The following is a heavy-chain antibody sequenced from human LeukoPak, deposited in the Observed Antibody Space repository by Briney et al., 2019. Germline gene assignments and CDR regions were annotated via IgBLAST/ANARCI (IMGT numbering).Heavy chain of an antibody. CDR2: INEHGIP. Sequence: GGALRLSCAASGFTFRNYWMYWLRPPPGKGLVWIANINEHGIPMYEVSVKGRFTISRDNARHTLYLQMHSVRGGHTAVLYCARVRGGNWGRGTLVTVSS. V-gene: IGHV3-74*03. CDR1: GFTFRNYW. J-gene: IGHJ1*01. CDR3: ARVRGGN. D-gene: IGHD2/OR15-2a*01.